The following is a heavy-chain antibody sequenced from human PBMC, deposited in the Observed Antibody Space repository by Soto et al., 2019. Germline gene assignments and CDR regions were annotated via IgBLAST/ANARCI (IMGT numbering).Heavy chain of an antibody. D-gene: IGHD6-13*01. CDR1: GGTFSSYR. CDR2: IVPIYRTA. CDR3: ARDSGAKLSSS. J-gene: IGHJ4*02. V-gene: IGHV1-69*13. Sequence: SVKVSCKASGGTFSSYRINWVRQAPGQGLEWVGGIVPIYRTADYAQKFQGRVTITADESARTAYLEVRSLKSQDTAVYYCARDSGAKLSSSWGQGXLVTVYS.